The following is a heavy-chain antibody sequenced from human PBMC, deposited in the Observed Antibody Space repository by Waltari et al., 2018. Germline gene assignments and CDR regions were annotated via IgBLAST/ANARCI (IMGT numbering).Heavy chain of an antibody. CDR1: GYSISRCYY. CDR3: ASSFPIAYFDY. Sequence: QVQLRESGPGLVKPSETLSLTCTVSGYSISRCYYWGWIRQSPGKGLEWIASIYPGVNTYYSPSLNSRLTISVDTSKNQFYLKLSSVTAADTAVYYCASSFPIAYFDYWGQGTLVTVSS. D-gene: IGHD2-21*01. CDR2: IYPGVNT. V-gene: IGHV4-38-2*02. J-gene: IGHJ4*02.